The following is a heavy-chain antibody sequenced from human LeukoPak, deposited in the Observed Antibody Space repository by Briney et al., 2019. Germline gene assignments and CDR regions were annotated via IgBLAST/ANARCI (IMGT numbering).Heavy chain of an antibody. CDR1: GYTFTGYY. Sequence: ASVKVSCKASGYTFTGYYMHWVRQAPGQGLEWMGWINPNSGGTNYAQKFQGRVTMTRDTSISTAYMELSRLRSDDAAVYYCARDRDGLIAAAGMGVYWGQGTLVTVSS. V-gene: IGHV1-2*02. CDR3: ARDRDGLIAAAGMGVY. D-gene: IGHD6-13*01. J-gene: IGHJ4*02. CDR2: INPNSGGT.